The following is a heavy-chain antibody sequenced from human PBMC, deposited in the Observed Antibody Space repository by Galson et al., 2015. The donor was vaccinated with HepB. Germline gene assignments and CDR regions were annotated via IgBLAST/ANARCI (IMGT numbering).Heavy chain of an antibody. D-gene: IGHD2-15*01. J-gene: IGHJ1*01. CDR2: IYSGGST. CDR1: GFTVSSNY. CDR3: ASGYCSGGSCYSVYFQH. V-gene: IGHV3-53*01. Sequence: SLRLSCAASGFTVSSNYMNWVRQAPGKGLEWVSVIYSGGSTYYADSVKGRFTISRDNSKNTLYLQMNSLRAEDTAVYYCASGYCSGGSCYSVYFQHWGQGTLVTVSS.